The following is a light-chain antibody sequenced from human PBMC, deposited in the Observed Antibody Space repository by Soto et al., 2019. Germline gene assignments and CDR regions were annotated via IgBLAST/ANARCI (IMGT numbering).Light chain of an antibody. Sequence: QSALTQPASVSGSPGQSITISCTGTSSDVGGYNYVSWYQQHPGKAPKLMIYEVSNRPSGVSNRFSGSKSGNTASLTISGLQAEDEAYYYCSSYTSSSTFHYVFGTGTKLTVL. J-gene: IGLJ1*01. CDR2: EVS. V-gene: IGLV2-14*01. CDR3: SSYTSSSTFHYV. CDR1: SSDVGGYNY.